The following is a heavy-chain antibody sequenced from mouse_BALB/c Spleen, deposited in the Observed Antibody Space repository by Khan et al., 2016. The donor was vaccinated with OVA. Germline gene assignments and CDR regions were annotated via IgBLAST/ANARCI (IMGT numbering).Heavy chain of an antibody. D-gene: IGHD1-1*01. V-gene: IGHV3-2*02. J-gene: IGHJ2*01. Sequence: EVQLQESGPGLVKPSQSLSLTCTVTGYSITSDYAWNWIRQFPGNKLEWMGFISYSGNTNYNPSLKSRISSNRDTSKNQFFLQLNSVTTEDTATYYCARVYGGDFDYWGQGTTLTVSS. CDR3: ARVYGGDFDY. CDR2: ISYSGNT. CDR1: GYSITSDYA.